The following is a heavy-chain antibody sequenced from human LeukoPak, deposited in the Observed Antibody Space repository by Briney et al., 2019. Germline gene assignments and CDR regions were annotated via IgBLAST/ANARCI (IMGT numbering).Heavy chain of an antibody. D-gene: IGHD3-3*01. Sequence: SVKVSCKASGGTFSSYAISWVRQAPGQGLEWMGGIIPIFGTANYAQKFQGRVTITAEESTSTAYMELSSLRSEDTAVCYCARHRYYDFWSGYYTLAFDYWGQGTLVTVSS. CDR1: GGTFSSYA. CDR3: ARHRYYDFWSGYYTLAFDY. J-gene: IGHJ4*02. V-gene: IGHV1-69*13. CDR2: IIPIFGTA.